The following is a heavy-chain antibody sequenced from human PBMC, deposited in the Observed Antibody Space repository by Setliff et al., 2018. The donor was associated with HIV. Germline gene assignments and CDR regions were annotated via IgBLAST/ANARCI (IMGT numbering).Heavy chain of an antibody. V-gene: IGHV1-18*01. CDR2: ISANNGNT. CDR1: GYTFNTYG. D-gene: IGHD5-18*01. Sequence: ASVKVSCKASGYTFNTYGISWVRQAPGQGLEWMGWISANNGNTNYAQKFQGRVTMTTDTTTSTAYMELRSLRSEDTAVYYCARGDTEPGYRFGENWFDPWGHGNLVTVSS. J-gene: IGHJ5*02. CDR3: ARGDTEPGYRFGENWFDP.